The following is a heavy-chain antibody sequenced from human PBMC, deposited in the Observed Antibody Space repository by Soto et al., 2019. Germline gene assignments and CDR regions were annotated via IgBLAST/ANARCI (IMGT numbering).Heavy chain of an antibody. J-gene: IGHJ2*01. CDR3: ASTPLEWLYQVVRNWYFDL. Sequence: ASVKVSCKVSGYTLTSLSIHWVRQTPGKGLEWMGGVDPEHGEAVYAQKFRGRVTLTEDTSTDTAYMELNSLKSEDTAVYYCASTPLEWLYQVVRNWYFDLWGRGTPVTVSS. D-gene: IGHD3-3*01. CDR1: GYTLTSLS. V-gene: IGHV1-24*01. CDR2: VDPEHGEA.